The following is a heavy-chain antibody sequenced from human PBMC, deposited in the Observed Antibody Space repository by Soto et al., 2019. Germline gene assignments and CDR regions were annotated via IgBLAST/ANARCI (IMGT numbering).Heavy chain of an antibody. D-gene: IGHD3-9*01. J-gene: IGHJ6*03. V-gene: IGHV4-34*01. Sequence: SETLSLTCAVYGGSFSGYDWSWIRQPPGKGLEWIGEINHSGSTNYNPSLKSRVTISVDTSKNQFSLKLSSVTAADTAVYYCARAREYYDILTGPDYYYMDVWGKGTTVTVSS. CDR3: ARAREYYDILTGPDYYYMDV. CDR2: INHSGST. CDR1: GGSFSGYD.